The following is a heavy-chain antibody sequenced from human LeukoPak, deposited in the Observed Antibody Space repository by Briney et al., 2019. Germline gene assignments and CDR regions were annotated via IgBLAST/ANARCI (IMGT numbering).Heavy chain of an antibody. CDR2: ISAYNGNT. CDR1: GYTFTSYG. V-gene: IGHV1-18*01. Sequence: GASVKVSCKASGYTFTSYGISWVRQAPGQGLEWMGWISAYNGNTNYAQKLQGRVTMTTDTSTSTAYMEPRSLRSDDTAVYYCARDLGGATGLYYFDYWGQGTLVTVSS. CDR3: ARDLGGATGLYYFDY. D-gene: IGHD1-26*01. J-gene: IGHJ4*02.